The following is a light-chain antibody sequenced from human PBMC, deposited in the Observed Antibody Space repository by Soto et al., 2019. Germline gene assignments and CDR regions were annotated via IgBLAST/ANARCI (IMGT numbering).Light chain of an antibody. CDR1: SSDVGGYNF. Sequence: QSALTQPPSASGSPGQSVTISCTGTSSDVGGYNFVSWFQQHPGKVPKLIMYEVSKRPSGVPDRFSGSKSGNTASLTVSGLQPDDEADYYCSSYADTVYVFGTGTKLTVL. CDR2: EVS. V-gene: IGLV2-8*01. CDR3: SSYADTVYV. J-gene: IGLJ1*01.